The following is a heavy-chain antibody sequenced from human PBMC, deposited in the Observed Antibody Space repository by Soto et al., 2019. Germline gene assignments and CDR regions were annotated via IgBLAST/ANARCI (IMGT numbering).Heavy chain of an antibody. CDR1: GFTFDAYA. D-gene: IGHD6-6*01. CDR3: AKSDHRHSSSSRSAFDI. Sequence: PGGSLRPSCAHSGFTFDAYAMHWVRQAPLNVLEWVSVISWNSGSIDYADSVQVRFTISRDNAKNSMYLQMNSLRAEDTALYYCAKSDHRHSSSSRSAFDIWGQGTMVTVSS. V-gene: IGHV3-9*01. J-gene: IGHJ3*02. CDR2: ISWNSGSI.